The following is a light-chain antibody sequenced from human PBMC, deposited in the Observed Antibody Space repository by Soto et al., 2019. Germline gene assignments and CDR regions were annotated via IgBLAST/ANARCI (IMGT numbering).Light chain of an antibody. Sequence: EIVMTQSPATLSVSPGERATLSCRASQSLGGNLAWYQQKPGQAPRLFIFRASSRATGVPARFSASGSGTEFTPTISELQSEDFAVYYCQQYSKWPPWTFGPGTKVDIK. J-gene: IGKJ1*01. CDR3: QQYSKWPPWT. CDR1: QSLGGN. CDR2: RAS. V-gene: IGKV3-15*01.